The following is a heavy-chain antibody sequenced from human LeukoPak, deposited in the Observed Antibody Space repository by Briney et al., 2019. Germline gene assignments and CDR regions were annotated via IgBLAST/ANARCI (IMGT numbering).Heavy chain of an antibody. J-gene: IGHJ4*01. CDR3: GTLGPDGAGTTFDY. V-gene: IGHV5-51*01. CDR2: IDPGDSDT. Sequence: GESLEISCKGSGYSFTSYWIGWVPQMPGKGLEWMGIIDPGDSDTRYSPSFQGQVTISGDKSISTAYLQWSSLTASDTAMYSCGTLGPDGAGTTFDYGAEEPWPPSPQ. D-gene: IGHD1-7*01. CDR1: GYSFTSYW.